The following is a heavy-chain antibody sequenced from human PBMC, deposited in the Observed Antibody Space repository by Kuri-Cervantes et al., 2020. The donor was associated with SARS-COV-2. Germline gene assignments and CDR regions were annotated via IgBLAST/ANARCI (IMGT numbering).Heavy chain of an antibody. D-gene: IGHD1-7*01. CDR3: ARKGITGSTDGDGTVYYYGMDV. CDR1: GGSISSYY. CDR2: IYYSGST. Sequence: SETLSLTCTVSGGSISSYYWSWIRQPPGKGLEWIGYIYYSGSTNYNPSLKSRVTISVDTSKNQFSLKLSSVTAADTAVYYCARKGITGSTDGDGTVYYYGMDVWGQGTTVTVSS. V-gene: IGHV4-59*08. J-gene: IGHJ6*02.